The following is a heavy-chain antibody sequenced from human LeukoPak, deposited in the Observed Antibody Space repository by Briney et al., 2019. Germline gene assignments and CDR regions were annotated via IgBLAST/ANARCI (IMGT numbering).Heavy chain of an antibody. CDR3: ARHPSLVAGGQN. CDR1: GYSFTSDW. D-gene: IGHD6-13*01. CDR2: IYPGDSDT. V-gene: IGHV5-51*01. J-gene: IGHJ4*02. Sequence: GESLKISCKGSGYSFTSDWIGWVRQMPGRGLEWMGSIYPGDSDTRCSPSFQGQVSISADKSISTAYLQWSSLKASDTAMYYCARHPSLVAGGQNWGQGTLVTVSS.